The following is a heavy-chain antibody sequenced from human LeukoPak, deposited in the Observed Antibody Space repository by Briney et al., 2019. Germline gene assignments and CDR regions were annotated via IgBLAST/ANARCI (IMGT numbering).Heavy chain of an antibody. CDR2: IYHSGST. D-gene: IGHD1-1*01. CDR1: GYSISSGYY. CDR3: ARGSVRYWFDP. J-gene: IGHJ5*02. Sequence: SETPSLTCTVSGYSISSGYYWGWIRQPPGKGLEWIGSIYHSGSTYYNPSLKSRVTISVDTSKNQFSLKLSSVTAADTAVYYCARGSVRYWFDPWGQGTLVTVSS. V-gene: IGHV4-38-2*02.